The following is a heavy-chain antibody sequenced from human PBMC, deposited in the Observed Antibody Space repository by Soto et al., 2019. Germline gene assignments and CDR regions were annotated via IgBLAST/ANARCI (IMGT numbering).Heavy chain of an antibody. J-gene: IGHJ6*03. D-gene: IGHD3-10*01. CDR1: GGSISSGGYY. CDR2: IYYSGST. V-gene: IGHV4-31*03. Sequence: QVQLQESGPGLVKPSQTLSLTCTVSGGSISSGGYYWSWIRQHPGKGLEWIGYIYYSGSTYYNPSLKNRVTISVDTSKNQFTLKLSSVTAADTAVYYCARDKGAKNSGSYFYYYYYMDVWGKGTTVTVSS. CDR3: ARDKGAKNSGSYFYYYYYMDV.